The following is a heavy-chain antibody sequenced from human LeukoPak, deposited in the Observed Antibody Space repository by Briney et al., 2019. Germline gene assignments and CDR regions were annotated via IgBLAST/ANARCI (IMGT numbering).Heavy chain of an antibody. CDR1: GFTFSSYA. CDR2: ISYDGSNK. J-gene: IGHJ4*02. CDR3: ERDILGYCSNTSCYHTSSFDY. D-gene: IGHD2-2*01. Sequence: GGSLRLSCAASGFTFSSYAMHWVRQAPGKGLEWVSVISYDGSNKYYADSVKGRFTISRDNSKNTLFLQMNSLRAEDTAVYYCERDILGYCSNTSCYHTSSFDYWGQGTLVTVSS. V-gene: IGHV3-30-3*01.